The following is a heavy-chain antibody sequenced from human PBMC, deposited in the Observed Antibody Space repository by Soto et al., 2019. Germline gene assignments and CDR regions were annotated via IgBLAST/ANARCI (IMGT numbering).Heavy chain of an antibody. CDR1: GFTFSSYG. Sequence: GGSLRLSCAASGFTFSSYGMHWVRQAPGKGLEWVAVIWYDGSNKYYADSVKGRFTISRDNSKNTLYLQMNSLRAEDTAVYYCASAVGHYYYGMDVWGQGTTVTVSS. V-gene: IGHV3-33*01. D-gene: IGHD3-16*01. CDR2: IWYDGSNK. CDR3: ASAVGHYYYGMDV. J-gene: IGHJ6*02.